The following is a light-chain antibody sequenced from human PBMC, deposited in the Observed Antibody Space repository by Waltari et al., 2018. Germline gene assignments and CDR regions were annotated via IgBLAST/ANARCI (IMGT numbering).Light chain of an antibody. V-gene: IGKV3-15*01. Sequence: EVLLTQSPATLSLSPGGRATLSCRASQIVNDNLAWYQQKPGQPPRLLIYRASTGATGIPARFGGSGSGTDFHLNISSLQSEDFAVYFCQQYNDWPYTVGQGTKLEIK. CDR2: RAS. CDR3: QQYNDWPYT. J-gene: IGKJ2*01. CDR1: QIVNDN.